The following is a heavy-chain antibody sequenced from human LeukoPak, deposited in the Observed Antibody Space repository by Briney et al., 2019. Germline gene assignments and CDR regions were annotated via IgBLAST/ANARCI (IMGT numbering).Heavy chain of an antibody. CDR1: GFTFTSYA. D-gene: IGHD2-15*01. Sequence: GGSLRLSCAASGFTFTSYAMSWVRHAPGKGLERVSGINARGDSPHYADSVKGRFTISRDNSKNTLYLELNSLRVEDTAVYYCARALNGYCSAGSCNGEYWGQGTLVTVSS. CDR3: ARALNGYCSAGSCNGEY. V-gene: IGHV3-23*01. CDR2: INARGDSP. J-gene: IGHJ4*02.